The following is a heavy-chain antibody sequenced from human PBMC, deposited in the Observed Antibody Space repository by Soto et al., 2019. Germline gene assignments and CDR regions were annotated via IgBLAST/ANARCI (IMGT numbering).Heavy chain of an antibody. CDR2: INPNSGGT. Sequence: ASVKVSCKASGYTFTGYYMHWVRQAPGQGLEWMGWINPNSGGTNYAQKFQGWVTMTRDTSISTAYMELSRLRSDDTAVYYCARGYDFWSGYYLRFDYWGQGTLVTVSS. J-gene: IGHJ4*02. CDR1: GYTFTGYY. CDR3: ARGYDFWSGYYLRFDY. D-gene: IGHD3-3*01. V-gene: IGHV1-2*04.